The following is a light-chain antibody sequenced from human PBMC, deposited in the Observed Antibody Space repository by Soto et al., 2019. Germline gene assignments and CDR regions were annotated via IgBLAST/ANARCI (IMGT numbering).Light chain of an antibody. CDR2: AAS. CDR1: QGISSW. V-gene: IGKV1D-12*01. J-gene: IGKJ4*01. CDR3: QRANSFTLT. Sequence: DIQMTQSPSFVAASVGDRVTITCRASQGISSWLAWDQQNQGKAHKLLNYAASSLQSGVPSWFSGSGSGTDFTLTISSLQPEDVASYYGQRANSFTLTFGGWTEVEIK.